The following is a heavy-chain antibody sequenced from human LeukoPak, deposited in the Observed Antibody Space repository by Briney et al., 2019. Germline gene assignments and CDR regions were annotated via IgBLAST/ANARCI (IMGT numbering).Heavy chain of an antibody. J-gene: IGHJ3*01. Sequence: GWSLRLSCAASGFNFITAAMTWVRQAPGKGLEWVSLIGSVGESTYYADSVKGRFTISRDNVNHTLFLQMNSLRVEDTAMYYCVKDIQLSTWGLGTMVTVSS. D-gene: IGHD5-24*01. CDR1: GFNFITAA. V-gene: IGHV3-23*01. CDR3: VKDIQLST. CDR2: IGSVGEST.